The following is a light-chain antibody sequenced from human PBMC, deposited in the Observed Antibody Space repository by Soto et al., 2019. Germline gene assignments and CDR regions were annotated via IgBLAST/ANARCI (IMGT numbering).Light chain of an antibody. CDR2: GAS. CDR3: QHRGEWTRT. J-gene: IGKJ2*01. Sequence: EIVLTQSPATLSLSPGERATLSCRASQSVSNYLAWYQQKPGQAPRLLIYGASNRAPGIPARFTGSGSGTDFTLTIRSLEPEDFAVYYCQHRGEWTRTFGQGTKLEIK. V-gene: IGKV3-11*01. CDR1: QSVSNY.